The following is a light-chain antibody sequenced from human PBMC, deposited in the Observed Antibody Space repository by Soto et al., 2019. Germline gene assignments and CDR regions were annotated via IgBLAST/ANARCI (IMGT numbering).Light chain of an antibody. CDR1: TSNVGGYNY. CDR2: EVD. V-gene: IGLV2-8*01. CDR3: WSYAGRNTYV. J-gene: IGLJ1*01. Sequence: HSVLAQPPSASGSPGQSVSISCTGTTSNVGGYNYVSWYQQHPGKAPKLIIYEVDKRPSGVPDRFSASKTGSTASLTVSGLQADDEAEYYCWSYAGRNTYVFGTGTKGHRP.